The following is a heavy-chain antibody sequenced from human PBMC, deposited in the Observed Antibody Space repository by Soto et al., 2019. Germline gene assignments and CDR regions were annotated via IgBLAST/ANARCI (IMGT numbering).Heavy chain of an antibody. J-gene: IGHJ4*02. CDR1: GFAFSDYS. D-gene: IGHD3-10*01. Sequence: VQLLESGGDLVQPGGSLRLSCEASGFAFSDYSITWVRQAPGKGLEYVSGITGSGGLSFYADSVRGRFTVSRDNSKNTVYLQMNNLRLDDTAVYYCAKWSGFGDLWGQGTLVTVSS. CDR3: AKWSGFGDL. V-gene: IGHV3-23*01. CDR2: ITGSGGLS.